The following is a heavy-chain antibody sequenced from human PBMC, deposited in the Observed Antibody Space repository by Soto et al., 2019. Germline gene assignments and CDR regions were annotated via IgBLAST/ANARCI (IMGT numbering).Heavy chain of an antibody. CDR2: INPNSGGT. CDR3: ARERVGYCSGGSCYGWYYFDY. J-gene: IGHJ4*01. D-gene: IGHD2-15*01. CDR1: GYTFTGYY. V-gene: IGHV1-2*04. Sequence: ASVKVSCKASGYTFTGYYMHWVRQAPGQGLEWMGWINPNSGGTNYAQKFQGWVTMTRDTSISTAYMELSRLRSDDTAVYYCARERVGYCSGGSCYGWYYFDYWGQ.